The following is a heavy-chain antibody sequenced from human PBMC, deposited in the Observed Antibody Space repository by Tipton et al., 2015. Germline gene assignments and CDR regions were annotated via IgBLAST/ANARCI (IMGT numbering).Heavy chain of an antibody. J-gene: IGHJ2*01. D-gene: IGHD4-17*01. CDR3: AREVGDYGDLNWYFDL. V-gene: IGHV4-59*01. CDR1: SDSISKYY. CDR2: IQYSGST. Sequence: TLSLTCTVSSDSISKYYWSWIRQPPGKELEWIGYIQYSGSTNYNPSLKSRVTISVDTSKTQFSLKMSSVTATDTAVYYCAREVGDYGDLNWYFDLWGRGTLVTVSS.